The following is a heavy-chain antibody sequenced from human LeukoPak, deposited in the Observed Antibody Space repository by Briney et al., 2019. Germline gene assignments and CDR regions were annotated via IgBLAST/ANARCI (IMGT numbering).Heavy chain of an antibody. CDR2: ISGSGGST. J-gene: IGHJ4*02. Sequence: GGSLRLSCAASGFTFSSYAMSWVCQAPGKGLEWVSAISGSGGSTYYADSVKGRFTISRDNSKNTLYLQMNSLRAEDTAVYYCAKDLRGYSYGYQIDYWGQGTLVTVSS. CDR1: GFTFSSYA. CDR3: AKDLRGYSYGYQIDY. V-gene: IGHV3-23*01. D-gene: IGHD5-18*01.